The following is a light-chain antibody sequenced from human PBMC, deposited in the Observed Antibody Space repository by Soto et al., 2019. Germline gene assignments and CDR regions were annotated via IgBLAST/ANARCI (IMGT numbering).Light chain of an antibody. CDR3: KQDASWPIT. CDR1: QSLRAD. Sequence: SHPPATQSVSPGEGATLSCRASQSLRADLAWYQQKPGQAPRRLIYGASTRATGIPARFSGSRFGTEFALNISRVESEDVGVYYCKQDASWPITFGQGTRLEIK. CDR2: GAS. V-gene: IGKV3-15*01. J-gene: IGKJ5*01.